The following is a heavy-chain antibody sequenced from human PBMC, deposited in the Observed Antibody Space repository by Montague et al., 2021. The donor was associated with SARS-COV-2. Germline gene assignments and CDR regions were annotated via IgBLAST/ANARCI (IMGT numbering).Heavy chain of an antibody. V-gene: IGHV5-10-1*01. J-gene: IGHJ4*02. CDR1: GYSLTTYW. Sequence: QSGAEVKKPGESLRTSCKGSGYSLTTYWINWVRQMPGKGLEWMGKIDPSDSNTNYSPSFQGHVTISVDRSISTAYLQWRSLKASDTAMYYCATPDYWGQGTLVTISS. CDR2: IDPSDSNT. CDR3: ATPDY.